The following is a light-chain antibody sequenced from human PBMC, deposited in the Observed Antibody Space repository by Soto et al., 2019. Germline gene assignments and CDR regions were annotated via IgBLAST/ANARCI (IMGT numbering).Light chain of an antibody. Sequence: QSALTQPASVSGSPGRSITISCTGTSSDVGGYNYVSWYQQHPGKAPKLMIYEVSNRPSGVSNRFSGSKSGNTASLTISGLQAEDEADYYCTSYTSSITYVFGTGTKVTVL. CDR3: TSYTSSITYV. J-gene: IGLJ1*01. CDR2: EVS. V-gene: IGLV2-14*01. CDR1: SSDVGGYNY.